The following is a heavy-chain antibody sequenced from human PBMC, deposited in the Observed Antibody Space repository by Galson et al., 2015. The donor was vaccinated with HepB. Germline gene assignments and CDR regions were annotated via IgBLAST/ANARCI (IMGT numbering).Heavy chain of an antibody. V-gene: IGHV1-18*01. D-gene: IGHD6-19*01. CDR1: GYTFTSYG. CDR2: ISAYNGNT. CDR3: ARESHSSGWYGVGLPTIDY. Sequence: SVKVSCKASGYTFTSYGISWVRQAPGQGLEWMGWISAYNGNTNYAQKLQGRVTMTTDTSTSTAYMELRSLRSDDTAVYYCARESHSSGWYGVGLPTIDYWGQGTLVTVSS. J-gene: IGHJ4*02.